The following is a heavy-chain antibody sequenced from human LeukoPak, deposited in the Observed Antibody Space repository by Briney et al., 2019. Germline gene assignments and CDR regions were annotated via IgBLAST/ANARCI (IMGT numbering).Heavy chain of an antibody. CDR3: ARSRSYSSPLYYYYYMDV. CDR2: MNPNSGNT. V-gene: IGHV1-8*01. D-gene: IGHD6-13*01. Sequence: ASVKVSCKASGYTFTSYDINWVRQDTGQGLEWMGWMNPNSGNTGYAQKFQGRVTMTRNTSISTAYMELSSLRSEDTAVYYCARSRSYSSPLYYYYYMDVWGKGTTVTVSS. CDR1: GYTFTSYD. J-gene: IGHJ6*03.